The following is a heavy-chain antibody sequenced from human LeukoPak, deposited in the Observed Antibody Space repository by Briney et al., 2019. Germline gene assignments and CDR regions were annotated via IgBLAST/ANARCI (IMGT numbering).Heavy chain of an antibody. CDR2: INPNSGGT. CDR3: ARESIRGWYPLTYDY. CDR1: GYTFTGYY. D-gene: IGHD6-19*01. J-gene: IGHJ4*02. V-gene: IGHV1-2*06. Sequence: ASVKVSCKASGYTFTGYYMHWVRQAPGQGLEWMGRINPNSGGTNYAQKFQGRVTMTRDTSISTAYMELSRLRSDDTAVYYCARESIRGWYPLTYDYWGQGTLATVTS.